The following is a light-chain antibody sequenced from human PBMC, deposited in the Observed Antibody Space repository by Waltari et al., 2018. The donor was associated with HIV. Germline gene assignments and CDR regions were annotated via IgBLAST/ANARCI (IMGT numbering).Light chain of an antibody. CDR2: DDT. Sequence: QSVLTQPPSVSATPGQRVTISCSGRTSNIGYNLVSWYQHIPGTALNLLLYDDTERPSGIPDRFSGSRSGTSATLGITGLQTGDEADYYCATWDSSLNALLFGGGTKLTAL. J-gene: IGLJ2*01. V-gene: IGLV1-51*01. CDR3: ATWDSSLNALL. CDR1: TSNIGYNL.